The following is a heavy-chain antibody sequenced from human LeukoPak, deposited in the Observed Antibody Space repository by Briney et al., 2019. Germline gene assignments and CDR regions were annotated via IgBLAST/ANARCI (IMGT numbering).Heavy chain of an antibody. Sequence: SETLSLTCTVSGASISGSGYYWGWIRQPPGKGLEWIGNIYDSGSTYYNASLQSRVTISIDTSKNQFSLKLSSVTAADTAVYYCARRGKGSGSYYSYYMDVWGKGTTVTISS. CDR2: IYDSGST. J-gene: IGHJ6*03. CDR3: ARRGKGSGSYYSYYMDV. CDR1: GASISGSGYY. V-gene: IGHV4-39*01. D-gene: IGHD3-10*01.